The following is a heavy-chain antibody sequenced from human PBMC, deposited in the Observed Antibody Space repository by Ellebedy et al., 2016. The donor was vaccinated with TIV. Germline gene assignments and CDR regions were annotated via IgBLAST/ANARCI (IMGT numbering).Heavy chain of an antibody. Sequence: PGGSLRLSFAASGFTFSNYGMHWVRQAPGKGLEWVSFIQYHGTDTYFADSVKGRFTISRDNSKNKLYLHMNSLRAVDTAVYYYAKDPRRRYVVRGTSYYFDFWGQGTLVTVSS. CDR3: AKDPRRRYVVRGTSYYFDF. D-gene: IGHD1-14*01. CDR2: IQYHGTDT. CDR1: GFTFSNYG. J-gene: IGHJ4*02. V-gene: IGHV3-30*02.